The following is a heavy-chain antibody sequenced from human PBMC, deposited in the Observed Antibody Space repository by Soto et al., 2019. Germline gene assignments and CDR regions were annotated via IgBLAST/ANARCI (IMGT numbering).Heavy chain of an antibody. D-gene: IGHD6-6*01. CDR3: ARGGYSSSSPSDY. Sequence: SVKVSCKASGYTFTGSYMHWVRQAPGQGLEWMGWVNPNTGGTNYAQKFQGRVTMTRDTSISTAYMELSRLSSDDTAVFYCARGGYSSSSPSDYWGQGALVTVSS. CDR2: VNPNTGGT. J-gene: IGHJ4*02. V-gene: IGHV1-2*02. CDR1: GYTFTGSY.